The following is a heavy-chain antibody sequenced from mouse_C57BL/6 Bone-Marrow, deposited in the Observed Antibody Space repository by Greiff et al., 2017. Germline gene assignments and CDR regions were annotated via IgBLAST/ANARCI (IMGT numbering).Heavy chain of an antibody. CDR3: SKVYGNYCFDY. J-gene: IGHJ2*01. D-gene: IGHD2-1*01. CDR1: GYAFSSYW. V-gene: IGHV1-82*01. CDR2: IYPGNGDT. Sequence: QVQLKQSGPELVKPGASVKISCKASGYAFSSYWMNWVKQRPGKGLEWIGRIYPGNGDTNYNGKFKGKATLTADKSSSTAYMQLRSLTSEDSAVYFCSKVYGNYCFDYWGQGTTLTVSS.